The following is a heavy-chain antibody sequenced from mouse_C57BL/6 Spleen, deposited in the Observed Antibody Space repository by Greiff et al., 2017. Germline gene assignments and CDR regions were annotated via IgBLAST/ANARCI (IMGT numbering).Heavy chain of an antibody. CDR2: ISSGSSTI. Sequence: EVQRVESGGGLVKPGGSLKLSCAASGFTFSDYGLHWVRQAPEKGLEWVAYISSGSSTIYYADTVKGRFTISRDNAKNTLFLQMTSLRSEDTAMXYCARPYDYPYYYAMDYWGQGTSVTVSS. J-gene: IGHJ4*01. V-gene: IGHV5-17*01. D-gene: IGHD2-4*01. CDR1: GFTFSDYG. CDR3: ARPYDYPYYYAMDY.